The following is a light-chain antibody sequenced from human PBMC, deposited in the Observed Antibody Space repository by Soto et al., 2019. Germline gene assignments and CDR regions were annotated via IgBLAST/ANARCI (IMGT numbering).Light chain of an antibody. V-gene: IGLV2-11*01. CDR3: CSYADSLYV. CDR1: NSDVGGYNF. Sequence: QSALTQPRSVSGSPGQSVTISCTGTNSDVGGYNFVSWYQQYPGKVPKLMIYDVSKRSSGVPDRFSGSKSGNTASLTISGLQAEDEADYYCCSYADSLYVFGSGTKLTLL. CDR2: DVS. J-gene: IGLJ1*01.